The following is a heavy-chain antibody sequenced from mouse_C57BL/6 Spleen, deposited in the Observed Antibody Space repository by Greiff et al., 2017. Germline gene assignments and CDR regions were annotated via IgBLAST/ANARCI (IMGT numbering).Heavy chain of an antibody. Sequence: QVQLQQPGAELVMPGASVKLSCKASGYTFTSYWMHWVKQRPGQGLEWIGEIDPSDSYTNYNQKFKGKSTLTVDKSSSTAYMQLSSLTSEDSAVYSCARRGSPGTAWFAYWGQGTLVTVSA. CDR3: ARRGSPGTAWFAY. CDR1: GYTFTSYW. D-gene: IGHD3-2*02. CDR2: IDPSDSYT. J-gene: IGHJ3*01. V-gene: IGHV1-69*01.